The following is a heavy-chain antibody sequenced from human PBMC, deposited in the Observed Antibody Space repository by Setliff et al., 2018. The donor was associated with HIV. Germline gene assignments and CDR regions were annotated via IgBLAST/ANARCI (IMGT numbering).Heavy chain of an antibody. Sequence: PGGSLRLSCVASGFTFTSYEFNWVRRAPGKGLEWVSYINTTSSPMYYADSVKGRFTISRDNSKNSVYLEMNSLRAEDTAIYYCARDDPPGGNDYWGQGTLVTVSS. CDR2: INTTSSPM. CDR1: GFTFTSYE. D-gene: IGHD2-15*01. CDR3: ARDDPPGGNDY. J-gene: IGHJ4*02. V-gene: IGHV3-48*03.